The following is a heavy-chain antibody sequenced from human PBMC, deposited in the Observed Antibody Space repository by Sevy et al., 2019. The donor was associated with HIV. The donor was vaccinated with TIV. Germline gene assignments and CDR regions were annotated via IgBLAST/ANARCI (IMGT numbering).Heavy chain of an antibody. Sequence: GGSLRLSCAVSGFIFSGYSMNWVRQAPGKGLEWVSYISSSSDIIYYADSVKGRFTISRDNAWNSLYLQMNSLRDEDTAVYYCARTIAAAETFDYWGQGALVTVSS. CDR3: ARTIAAAETFDY. V-gene: IGHV3-48*02. CDR1: GFIFSGYS. D-gene: IGHD6-25*01. J-gene: IGHJ4*02. CDR2: ISSSSDII.